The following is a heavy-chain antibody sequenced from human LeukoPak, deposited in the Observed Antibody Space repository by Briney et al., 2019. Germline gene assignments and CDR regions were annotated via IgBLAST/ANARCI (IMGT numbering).Heavy chain of an antibody. Sequence: PGGSLRLSCAASGFTFSSYGMHWVRQAPGKGLEWVTLIRYDGSDKYYADSVKGRFTISRDTSRKTLYLQMSSLRSEDMAVYYCATVRLLWFGELKSFDYWGQGTLVTVSS. D-gene: IGHD3-10*01. J-gene: IGHJ4*02. CDR1: GFTFSSYG. CDR2: IRYDGSDK. V-gene: IGHV3-30*02. CDR3: ATVRLLWFGELKSFDY.